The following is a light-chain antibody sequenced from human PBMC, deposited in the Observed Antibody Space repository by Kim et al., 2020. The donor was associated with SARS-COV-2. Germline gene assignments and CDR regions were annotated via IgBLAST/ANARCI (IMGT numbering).Light chain of an antibody. CDR3: QAWDSNTVV. CDR2: QDS. CDR1: KLGDKY. Sequence: SVSPGQTASFTCSGDKLGDKYACWYRQKPGQSPALLIYQDSQRPSGIPERFSGSSSGNTATLTISGTQTMDEADYYCQAWDSNTVVFGGGTQLTVL. J-gene: IGLJ2*01. V-gene: IGLV3-1*01.